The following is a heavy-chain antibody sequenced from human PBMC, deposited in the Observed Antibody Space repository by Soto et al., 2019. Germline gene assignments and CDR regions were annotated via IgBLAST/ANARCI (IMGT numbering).Heavy chain of an antibody. D-gene: IGHD1-26*01. V-gene: IGHV3-48*02. J-gene: IGHJ4*02. Sequence: GGSLRLSCGVSEFMFSGYSMNWVRQAPGKGLEWLSYICSRSQTIYYADSVKGRFTISRDNAKNSLYLQMNSLRDEDTAVYFRAREDIMGTRSFDYWGQGXLVTVSS. CDR3: AREDIMGTRSFDY. CDR1: EFMFSGYS. CDR2: ICSRSQTI.